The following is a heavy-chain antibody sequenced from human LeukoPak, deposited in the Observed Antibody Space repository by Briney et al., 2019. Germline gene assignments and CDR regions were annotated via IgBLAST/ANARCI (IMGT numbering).Heavy chain of an antibody. CDR1: GFTFSSYA. J-gene: IGHJ6*03. Sequence: GGSLRLSCAASGFTFSSYAMSWVRQAPGKWLPLVSAISGSGGSTYYADSVKGRFTISRDNSKNTLYLQMNSLRAEDTAVYYCAKAGALIPYAYYYYYMDVWGKGTTVTVSS. D-gene: IGHD2-2*02. CDR2: ISGSGGST. CDR3: AKAGALIPYAYYYYYMDV. V-gene: IGHV3-23*01.